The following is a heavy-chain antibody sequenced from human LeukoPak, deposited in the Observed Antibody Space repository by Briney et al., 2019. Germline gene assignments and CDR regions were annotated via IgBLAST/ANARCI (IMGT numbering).Heavy chain of an antibody. J-gene: IGHJ3*02. Sequence: PGGSLRLSCSASGFTLSSYWMHWVRQAPGKGLVWVSRINTDGSSTNYADSVKGRFTVSRDNAKNSLYLQMNSLRAEDTAVYYCARGREIYVWGSYRHDAFDIWGQGTMVTVSS. CDR3: ARGREIYVWGSYRHDAFDI. CDR2: INTDGSST. V-gene: IGHV3-74*01. D-gene: IGHD3-16*02. CDR1: GFTLSSYW.